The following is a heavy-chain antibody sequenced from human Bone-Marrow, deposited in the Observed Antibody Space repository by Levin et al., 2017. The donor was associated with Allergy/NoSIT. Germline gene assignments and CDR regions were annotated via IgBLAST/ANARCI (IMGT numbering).Heavy chain of an antibody. CDR1: GFTFSSYS. Sequence: GGSLRLSCAASGFTFSSYSMNWVRQAPGKGLEWVSYISSSSSTIYYADSVKGRFTISRDNAKNSLYLQMNSLRAEDTAVYYCARDGSGYDWDYWDAFDSWGQGTMVTVSS. V-gene: IGHV3-48*01. D-gene: IGHD5-12*01. CDR2: ISSSSSTI. J-gene: IGHJ3*02. CDR3: ARDGSGYDWDYWDAFDS.